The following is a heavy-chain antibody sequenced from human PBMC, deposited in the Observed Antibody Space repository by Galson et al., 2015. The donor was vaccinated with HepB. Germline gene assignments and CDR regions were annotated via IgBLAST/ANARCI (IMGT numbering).Heavy chain of an antibody. CDR1: GFTFDTYA. CDR2: ISGSGGTT. D-gene: IGHD2-15*01. V-gene: IGHV3-23*01. CDR3: AKGYSVTTYFQH. Sequence: SLRLSCAASGFTFDTYALTWVRQAPGRGLEWISAISGSGGTTYYADSVKGRFTISRDNSKNTLYLQMNSLRAEDTAQYYCAKGYSVTTYFQHWGQGTLVTVSS. J-gene: IGHJ1*01.